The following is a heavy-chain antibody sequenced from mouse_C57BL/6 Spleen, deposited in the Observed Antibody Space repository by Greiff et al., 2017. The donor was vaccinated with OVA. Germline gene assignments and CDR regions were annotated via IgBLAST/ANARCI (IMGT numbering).Heavy chain of an antibody. CDR3: ARRLSSHWYFDV. V-gene: IGHV1-18*01. Sequence: VQLQQSGPELVKPGASVKIPCKASGYTFTDYNMDWVKQSHGKSLEWIGDINPNNGGTIYNQKFKGKATLTVDKSSSTAYMELRSLTSEDTAVYYCARRLSSHWYFDVWGTGTTVTVSS. CDR2: INPNNGGT. D-gene: IGHD1-1*01. CDR1: GYTFTDYN. J-gene: IGHJ1*03.